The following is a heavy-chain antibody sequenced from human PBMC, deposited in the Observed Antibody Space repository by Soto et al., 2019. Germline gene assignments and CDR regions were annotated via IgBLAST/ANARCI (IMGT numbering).Heavy chain of an antibody. Sequence: PGVSLKISCKGSGYSFTSYWIGWVRQMPGKGLEWMGIIYPGDSDTRYSPSFQGQVTISADKSISTAYLQWSSLKASDTAMYYCARLWATVNYYYYGMDVWGQGTTVTVSS. CDR2: IYPGDSDT. CDR3: ARLWATVNYYYYGMDV. J-gene: IGHJ6*02. D-gene: IGHD4-4*01. V-gene: IGHV5-51*01. CDR1: GYSFTSYW.